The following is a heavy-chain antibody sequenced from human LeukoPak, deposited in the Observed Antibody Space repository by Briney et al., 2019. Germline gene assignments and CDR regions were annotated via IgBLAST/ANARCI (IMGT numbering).Heavy chain of an antibody. CDR2: IYSTGST. D-gene: IGHD3-10*01. J-gene: IGHJ3*02. CDR3: ARSSYYYGADALDI. V-gene: IGHV4-4*07. CDR1: GGSISSYY. Sequence: SETLSLTCTVSGGSISSYYWSWIRQPAGEGLEWIGHIYSTGSTNYNPSLKSRVTLSVDRSKNQFSLKLTSVTAADTAVYYCARSSYYYGADALDIWGQGTMVTVSS.